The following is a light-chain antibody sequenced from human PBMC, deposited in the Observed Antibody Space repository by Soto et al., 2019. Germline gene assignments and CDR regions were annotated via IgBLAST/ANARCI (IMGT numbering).Light chain of an antibody. CDR3: QQYETYFRYT. Sequence: DIQMTQSPSTLSASVGDRVTITCRASQTINSKLAWYQQKPGQAPKLLIFDGYNLESGVPSRFSGSGSGTEFTLSIGSLQPDDFATYYCQQYETYFRYTFGQGTKLDIK. V-gene: IGKV1-5*01. CDR1: QTINSK. CDR2: DGY. J-gene: IGKJ2*01.